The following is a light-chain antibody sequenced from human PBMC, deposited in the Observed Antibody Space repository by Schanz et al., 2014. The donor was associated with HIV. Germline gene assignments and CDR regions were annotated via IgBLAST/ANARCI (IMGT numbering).Light chain of an antibody. Sequence: EIVLTQFPGTLSLSPGERATLSCRASQSVNTNYLAWYQQKPGQSPRLLIYDASNRATGIPDRFSGRGSGTEFTLTISSLQSEDFAVYYCQQYSDWPRTFGQGSKLEIK. CDR2: DAS. CDR1: QSVNTNY. CDR3: QQYSDWPRT. V-gene: IGKV3-20*01. J-gene: IGKJ2*01.